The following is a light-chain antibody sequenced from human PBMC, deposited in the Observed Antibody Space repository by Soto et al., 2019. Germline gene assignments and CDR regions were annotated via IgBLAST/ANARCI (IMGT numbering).Light chain of an antibody. J-gene: IGKJ4*01. Sequence: DIQMTQSPSSVSASVGDRLTITCRASQGISGWLAWYQQKPGKAPNLLIYDASTLRNGVPSRFSGSGSGTYFTLTISNLQPEDFATYYCQQDNSFPLTFGGGTKVEIK. CDR1: QGISGW. CDR2: DAS. V-gene: IGKV1-12*01. CDR3: QQDNSFPLT.